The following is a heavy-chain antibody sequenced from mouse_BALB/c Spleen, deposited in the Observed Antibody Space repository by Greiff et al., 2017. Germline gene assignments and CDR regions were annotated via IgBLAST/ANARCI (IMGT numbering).Heavy chain of an antibody. CDR2: IYPGSGST. CDR3: TRSTTVVAKVNFDV. V-gene: IGHV1S22*01. CDR1: GYTFTSYW. D-gene: IGHD1-1*01. J-gene: IGHJ1*01. Sequence: LQQPGSELVRPGASVKLSCKASGYTFTSYWMHWVKQRPGQGLEWIGNIYPGSGSTNYDEKFKSKATLTVDTSSSTAYMQLSSLTSEDSAVYYCTRSTTVVAKVNFDVWGAGTTVTVSS.